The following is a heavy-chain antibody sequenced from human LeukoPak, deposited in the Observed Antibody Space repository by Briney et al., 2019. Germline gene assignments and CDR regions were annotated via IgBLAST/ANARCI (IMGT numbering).Heavy chain of an antibody. CDR1: GGSISSGGYY. CDR3: ARGYYYGSSNWFDA. V-gene: IGHV4-31*03. D-gene: IGHD3-10*01. Sequence: SETLSLTCTVSGGSISSGGYYWSWIRQHPGKGLEWVGYIYYSGSTYYNPPLKSRVTISVDTSKNQFSLKLSSVTAADTAVYYCARGYYYGSSNWFDAWGQGTLVTVSS. CDR2: IYYSGST. J-gene: IGHJ5*02.